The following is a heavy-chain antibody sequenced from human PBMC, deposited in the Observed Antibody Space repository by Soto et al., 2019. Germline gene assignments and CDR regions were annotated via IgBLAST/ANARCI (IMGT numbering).Heavy chain of an antibody. Sequence: EVQLVESGGGLVQPGGSLRLSCAVSGFTFSSYWMSWVRQAPGKGLEWVANIEEDGSEKNYVDSVKGRFTISRDNAKNSLYLQMNSLRAEDTAVYFCARDITAGLGYQYYGMDVWGQGTTVTVSS. V-gene: IGHV3-7*04. D-gene: IGHD6-6*01. J-gene: IGHJ6*02. CDR2: IEEDGSEK. CDR3: ARDITAGLGYQYYGMDV. CDR1: GFTFSSYW.